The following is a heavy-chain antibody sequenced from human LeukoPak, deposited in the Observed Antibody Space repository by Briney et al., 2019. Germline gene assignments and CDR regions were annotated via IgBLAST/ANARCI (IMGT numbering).Heavy chain of an antibody. V-gene: IGHV4-61*01. D-gene: IGHD3-16*02. J-gene: IGHJ6*02. CDR2: IYYSGST. Sequence: SETLSLTCTVSGGSVSSGSYYWSWIRQPPGKGLEWIGYIYYSGSTNYNPSLKSRVTISVDTSKNQFSLKLSSVTAADTAVYYCARDYRDYYYYGMDVWGQGTTVTVSS. CDR1: GGSVSSGSYY. CDR3: ARDYRDYYYYGMDV.